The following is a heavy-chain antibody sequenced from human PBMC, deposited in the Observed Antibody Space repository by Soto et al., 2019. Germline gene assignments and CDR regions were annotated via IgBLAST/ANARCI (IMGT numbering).Heavy chain of an antibody. V-gene: IGHV1-2*04. CDR2: INPNSGGT. J-gene: IGHJ4*02. CDR3: ARDRYGGRYYFDY. Sequence: ASVKVSCKASGYTFTGYYMHWVRQAPGQGLEWMGWINPNSGGTNYAQKFQGWVTMTRDTSISTAYMELSRLRSDDTAVYYCARDRYGGRYYFDYWGQGTLVTASS. D-gene: IGHD2-15*01. CDR1: GYTFTGYY.